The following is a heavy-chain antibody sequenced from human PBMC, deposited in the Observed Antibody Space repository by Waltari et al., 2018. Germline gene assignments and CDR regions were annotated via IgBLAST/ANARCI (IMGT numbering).Heavy chain of an antibody. V-gene: IGHV3-43*01. CDR1: GFTFDDYT. Sequence: EVQLVESGGVVVQPGGSLRLSCAASGFTFDDYTMHWVRQAPGKGLEWGSLISWDGVITYEADSGKGRVTISRDNSKNSLYLQMNSLRTEDNALYYCAKARGGTTRLCDYWGQGTLVTVSS. J-gene: IGHJ4*02. CDR3: AKARGGTTRLCDY. D-gene: IGHD3-16*01. CDR2: ISWDGVIT.